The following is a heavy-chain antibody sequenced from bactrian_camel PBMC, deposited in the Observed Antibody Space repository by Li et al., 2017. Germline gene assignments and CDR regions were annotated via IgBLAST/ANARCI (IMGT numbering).Heavy chain of an antibody. J-gene: IGHJ4*01. V-gene: IGHV3S53*01. CDR2: IRRGGST. Sequence: HVQLVESGGGSVQAGGSLRLSCTRSGYTESTNSMAWFRQAPGKEREGVAIIRRGGSTRYANSVVGRFTISRDNAKNTLYLQMKSLKPEDTAMYYCAQRTVNWGQGTQVTVS. CDR1: GYTESTNS. D-gene: IGHD7*01. CDR3: AQRTVN.